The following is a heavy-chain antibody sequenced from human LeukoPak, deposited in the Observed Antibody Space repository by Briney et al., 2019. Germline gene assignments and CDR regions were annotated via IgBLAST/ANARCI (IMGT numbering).Heavy chain of an antibody. Sequence: GGSLRLSCAASGFTFSSVAMSWVRQAPGKGLEWVSAISGSGGSTYYADSVKGRFTISRDNSKNTLSLQMNSLRAEDTAIYYCAKASNTWNYFDYWGQGTLVTVSS. J-gene: IGHJ4*02. V-gene: IGHV3-23*01. CDR1: GFTFSSVA. D-gene: IGHD1-1*01. CDR3: AKASNTWNYFDY. CDR2: ISGSGGST.